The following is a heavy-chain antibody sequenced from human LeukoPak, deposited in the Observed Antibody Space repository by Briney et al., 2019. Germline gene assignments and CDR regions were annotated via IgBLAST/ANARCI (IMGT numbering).Heavy chain of an antibody. V-gene: IGHV4-59*01. D-gene: IGHD1-26*01. CDR3: ARLSDLYNGTYLLDS. J-gene: IGHJ4*02. Sequence: SETLSLTCTVSGDSINSYSWTWIRQPPGKGLEWIGYIHDRGFTNYSPSLKSRLTISRDTSKNQVSLSLTSVTAADTAVYFCARLSDLYNGTYLLDSWSQGTLVIVSS. CDR2: IHDRGFT. CDR1: GDSINSYS.